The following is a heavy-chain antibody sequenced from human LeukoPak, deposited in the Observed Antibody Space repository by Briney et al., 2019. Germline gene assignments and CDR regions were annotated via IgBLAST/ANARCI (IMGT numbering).Heavy chain of an antibody. D-gene: IGHD6-13*01. J-gene: IGHJ4*02. CDR3: ARLSITWYNDY. CDR2: IDPSDSYT. CDR1: GSTFTSYW. Sequence: GESLQISCQGSGSTFTSYWISWVRQMPGKGREWMGRIDPSDSYTNYSPSFQGHVTISADKSISTAYLQWSSLKASDTAMYYCARLSITWYNDYWGQGTLVTVSS. V-gene: IGHV5-10-1*01.